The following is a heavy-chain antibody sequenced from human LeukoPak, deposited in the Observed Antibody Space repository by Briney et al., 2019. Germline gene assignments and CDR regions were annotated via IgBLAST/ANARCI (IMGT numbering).Heavy chain of an antibody. CDR3: AKDFIGYFDY. Sequence: GGSLRLSCAASGFTFSSYWMTWVRQAPGKGLEWVANIKQDGSEKYYVDSVKGRFTISRDNAKNSLFLQMNSLRAEDTAVYYCAKDFIGYFDYWGQGTLVTVSS. V-gene: IGHV3-7*03. D-gene: IGHD3-10*01. J-gene: IGHJ4*02. CDR1: GFTFSSYW. CDR2: IKQDGSEK.